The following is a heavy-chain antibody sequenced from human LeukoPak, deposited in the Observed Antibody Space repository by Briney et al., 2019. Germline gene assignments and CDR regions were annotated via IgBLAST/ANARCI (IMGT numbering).Heavy chain of an antibody. Sequence: ASVKVSCKVSGYTLTELSMHWVRQAPGKGLEWMGGFDPEGGETIYAQKFQGRVTMTEDTSTDTAYMELSSLRSEDTAVYYCATVKYSGSYFDPWGQGTLVTVSS. V-gene: IGHV1-24*01. CDR3: ATVKYSGSYFDP. J-gene: IGHJ5*02. CDR2: FDPEGGET. D-gene: IGHD1-26*01. CDR1: GYTLTELS.